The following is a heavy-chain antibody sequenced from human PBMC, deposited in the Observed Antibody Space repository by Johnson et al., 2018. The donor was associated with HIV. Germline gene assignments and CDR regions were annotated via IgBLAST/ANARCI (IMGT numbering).Heavy chain of an antibody. CDR1: GFTFDDYG. V-gene: IGHV3-20*04. J-gene: IGHJ3*02. Sequence: EKLVESGGSVVRPGGSLRLSCAASGFTFDDYGMSWVRQVPGKGLEWVSGINWNGGSTGYVDSVKGRFTISRDNSKNSLYLQMNSLRAEDTALYYCARDYYGSGSYYNVWVAGAFDIWGQGTMVTVSS. CDR2: INWNGGST. CDR3: ARDYYGSGSYYNVWVAGAFDI. D-gene: IGHD3-10*01.